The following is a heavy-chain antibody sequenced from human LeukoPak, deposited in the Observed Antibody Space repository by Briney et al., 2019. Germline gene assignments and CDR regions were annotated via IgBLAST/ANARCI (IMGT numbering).Heavy chain of an antibody. CDR1: GGSFSGYY. CDR3: AREGLRDSSTSSLVDP. D-gene: IGHD2-2*01. CDR2: INHSGST. Sequence: SETLSLTCAVYGGSFSGYYWSWIRQPPGKGLEWLGEINHSGSTNYNPSLKSRVTISVDTSKNQFSLKLSSVTAADTAVYYCAREGLRDSSTSSLVDPWGQGTPVTVSS. V-gene: IGHV4-34*01. J-gene: IGHJ5*02.